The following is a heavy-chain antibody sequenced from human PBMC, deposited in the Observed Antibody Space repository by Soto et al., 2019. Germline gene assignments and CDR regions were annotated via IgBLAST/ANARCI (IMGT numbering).Heavy chain of an antibody. J-gene: IGHJ5*02. Sequence: KVSCKASGYTFTSYGISWVRQAPGQGLEWMGWISAYNGNTNYAQKLRGRVTMTTDTSTSTAYMELRSLRSDDTAVYYCAGLHLGEYNWFDPWGQGTLVTVSS. CDR3: AGLHLGEYNWFDP. V-gene: IGHV1-18*01. CDR2: ISAYNGNT. D-gene: IGHD3-16*01. CDR1: GYTFTSYG.